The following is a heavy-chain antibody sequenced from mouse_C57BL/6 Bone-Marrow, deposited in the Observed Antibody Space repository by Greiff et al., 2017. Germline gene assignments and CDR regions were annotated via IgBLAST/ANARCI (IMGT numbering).Heavy chain of an antibody. Sequence: EVQLQQSGPELVKPGASVKMSCKASGYTFTDYNMHWVKQSHGKSLEWIGYINPNNGGTSYNQKFKGKATLTVNKSSSTAYMELRSLTSEDSAVYYCASRSLYYDYDTFAYWGQGTLVTVSA. J-gene: IGHJ3*01. CDR2: INPNNGGT. CDR1: GYTFTDYN. CDR3: ASRSLYYDYDTFAY. D-gene: IGHD2-4*01. V-gene: IGHV1-22*01.